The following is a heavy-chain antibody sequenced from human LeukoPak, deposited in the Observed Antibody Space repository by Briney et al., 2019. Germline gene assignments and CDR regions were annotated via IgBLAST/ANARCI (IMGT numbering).Heavy chain of an antibody. Sequence: ASVTVSCTASGYTFTSYAMNWVRQAPGQGLEWMGWINTNTGNPTYAQGFTGRFVFSLDTSVSTAYLQISSLKAEDTAVYYCATAVAGKRAFVFDYWGQGTLVTVSS. CDR3: ATAVAGKRAFVFDY. V-gene: IGHV7-4-1*02. J-gene: IGHJ4*02. CDR2: INTNTGNP. CDR1: GYTFTSYA. D-gene: IGHD6-19*01.